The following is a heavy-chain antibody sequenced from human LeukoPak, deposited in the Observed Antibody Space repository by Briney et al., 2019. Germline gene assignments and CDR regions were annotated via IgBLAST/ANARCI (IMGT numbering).Heavy chain of an antibody. CDR2: IYYSGST. D-gene: IGHD5-18*01. V-gene: IGHV4-59*11. J-gene: IGHJ4*02. CDR3: ARGGYSYGFFDY. Sequence: SETLSLTCTVSGGSISSHYWSWIRQPPGKGLEWIGYIYYSGSTNYNPSLKSRVTISVDTSKNQFSLKLSSVTAADTAVYYCARGGYSYGFFDYWGQGTLVTVSS. CDR1: GGSISSHY.